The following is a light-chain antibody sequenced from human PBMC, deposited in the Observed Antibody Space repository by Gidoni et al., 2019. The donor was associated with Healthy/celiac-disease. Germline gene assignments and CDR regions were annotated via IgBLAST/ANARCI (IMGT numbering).Light chain of an antibody. CDR2: GNS. J-gene: IGLJ2*01. V-gene: IGLV1-40*01. CDR1: SSNIGAGYD. CDR3: QSYDSSLSGHVV. Sequence: QSVLTQPPSVSGAPGQRVTISGTGSSSNIGAGYDVHWYQQLPGTAPKLPIYGNSNRPSGVPDRFSGSKSGTSASLAITGLQAEDEADYYCQSYDSSLSGHVVFGGGTKLTVL.